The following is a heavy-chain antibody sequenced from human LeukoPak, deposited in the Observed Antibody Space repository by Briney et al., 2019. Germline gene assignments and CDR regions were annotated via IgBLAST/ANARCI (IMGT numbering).Heavy chain of an antibody. CDR2: IYHSGST. J-gene: IGHJ4*02. CDR1: GGSISSSNW. CDR3: ARGRYCSGGSCYSHFDY. V-gene: IGHV4-4*02. Sequence: SETLSLTCAVSGGSISSSNWWSWVRPPPGKGLEWIGEIYHSGSTNYNPSLKSRVTISVDKSKNQFSLKLSSVTAADTAVYYCARGRYCSGGSCYSHFDYWGQGTLVTVSS. D-gene: IGHD2-15*01.